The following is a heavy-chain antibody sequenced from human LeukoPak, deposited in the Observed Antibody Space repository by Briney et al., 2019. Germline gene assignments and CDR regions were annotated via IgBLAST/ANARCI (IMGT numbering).Heavy chain of an antibody. J-gene: IGHJ4*02. D-gene: IGHD2/OR15-2a*01. CDR3: ARDHSIFDY. V-gene: IGHV4-34*01. Sequence: PSETLSLTCAVSGGSFSGYYWTWIRQPPGKGLEWIGEINHSGSTNYNPSLKSRVTISVDTSKNQFSLKLSSVTAADTAVYYCARDHSIFDYWGQGTLVTVSS. CDR2: INHSGST. CDR1: GGSFSGYY.